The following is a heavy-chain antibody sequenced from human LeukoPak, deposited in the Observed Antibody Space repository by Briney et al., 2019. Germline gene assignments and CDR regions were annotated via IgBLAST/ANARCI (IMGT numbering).Heavy chain of an antibody. V-gene: IGHV3-21*01. Sequence: GGSLRLSCAASGFTSSSYSMNWVRQAPGKGLEWVSSISSSSSYIYYADSVKGRFTISRDNAKNSLYLQMNSLRAEDTAVYYCARDGSVQEMATIPYETWGQGTLVTVSS. D-gene: IGHD5-24*01. CDR1: GFTSSSYS. CDR3: ARDGSVQEMATIPYET. J-gene: IGHJ5*02. CDR2: ISSSSSYI.